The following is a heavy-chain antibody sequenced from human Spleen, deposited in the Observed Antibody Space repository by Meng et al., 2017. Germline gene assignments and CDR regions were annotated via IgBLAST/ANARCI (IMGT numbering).Heavy chain of an antibody. Sequence: GESLKISCAASGFTATSNYMTWVRQAPGKGLEWVSVIYSTGSTYYADSVKGRFTISRDNSKNTLYLQMNSLRVEDTAVYYCAIVTTSPYYYYGMDVWGQGTTVTVSS. D-gene: IGHD1-14*01. J-gene: IGHJ6*02. CDR2: IYSTGST. V-gene: IGHV3-66*02. CDR3: AIVTTSPYYYYGMDV. CDR1: GFTATSNY.